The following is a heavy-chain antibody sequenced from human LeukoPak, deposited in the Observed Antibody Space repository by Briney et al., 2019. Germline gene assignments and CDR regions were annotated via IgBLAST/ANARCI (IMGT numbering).Heavy chain of an antibody. CDR3: AREWELLGATIDY. CDR2: IYYSGST. V-gene: IGHV4-39*02. Sequence: SETLSLTCTVSGGSISSSSYYWGWIRQPPGKGLEWIGSIYYSGSTYYNPSLKSRVTISVDTSKNQFSLKLSSVTAADTAVYYCAREWELLGATIDYWGQGTLVTVSS. D-gene: IGHD1-26*01. CDR1: GGSISSSSYY. J-gene: IGHJ4*02.